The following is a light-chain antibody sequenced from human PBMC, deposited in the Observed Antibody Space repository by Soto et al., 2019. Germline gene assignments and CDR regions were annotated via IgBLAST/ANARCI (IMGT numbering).Light chain of an antibody. J-gene: IGLJ3*02. V-gene: IGLV3-21*02. CDR3: EVWDNSRDVVV. CDR2: DDR. Sequence: SYELTQAHSVSVGPGQTARITCAGNNLGEKSVHWYKQRPGQAPILVIFDDRDRASGIPERISGSNSDNTATLTISGVEAGDEADYFCEVWDNSRDVVVFGGGTKLTVL. CDR1: NLGEKS.